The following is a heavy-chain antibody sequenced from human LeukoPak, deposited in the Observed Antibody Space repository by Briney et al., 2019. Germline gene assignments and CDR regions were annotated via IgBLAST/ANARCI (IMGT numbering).Heavy chain of an antibody. D-gene: IGHD3-22*01. J-gene: IGHJ4*02. CDR1: GYNFNNYW. V-gene: IGHV5-51*01. Sequence: GESLKISCKGSGYNFNNYWIAWVRQMPGKGLEWMGIIYPGDSDTRYSPSFQGQVTISADKSISTAYLQWSSLKASDTAIYYCARRHDDSSGHAFKYWGQGTLVTVSS. CDR2: IYPGDSDT. CDR3: ARRHDDSSGHAFKY.